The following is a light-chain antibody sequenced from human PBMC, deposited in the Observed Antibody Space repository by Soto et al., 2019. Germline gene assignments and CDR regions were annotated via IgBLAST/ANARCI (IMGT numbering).Light chain of an antibody. V-gene: IGKV3-15*01. J-gene: IGKJ5*01. Sequence: EIVMTQSPATLSVSPGERTTLSCRASQSVSTILAWYQQKPGQAPRLLIYGASTRATGIPVRFSGSGSGTEFTLTISSLQSEDFAVYYCHQRQYWPPITFGQGTRLEIK. CDR3: HQRQYWPPIT. CDR2: GAS. CDR1: QSVSTI.